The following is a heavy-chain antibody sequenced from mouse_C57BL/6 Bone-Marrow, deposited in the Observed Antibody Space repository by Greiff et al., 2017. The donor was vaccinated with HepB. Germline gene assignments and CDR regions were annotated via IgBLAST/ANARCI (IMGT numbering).Heavy chain of an antibody. CDR3: TRGTGTRFAY. CDR1: GYTFTSYW. V-gene: IGHV14-4*01. D-gene: IGHD4-1*01. Sequence: EVKLQQPGAELVKPGASVKLSCKASGYTFTSYWLHWVKQRPGRGLEWIGRIDPENGDTEYASKFQGKATITAYTSSNAAYLQLSSLTSEDTAVYYCTRGTGTRFAYWGQGTLVTVSA. CDR2: IDPENGDT. J-gene: IGHJ3*01.